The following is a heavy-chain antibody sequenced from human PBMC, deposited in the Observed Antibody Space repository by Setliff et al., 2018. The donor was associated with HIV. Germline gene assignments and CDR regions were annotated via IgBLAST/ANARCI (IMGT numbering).Heavy chain of an antibody. CDR3: ARDRSGIAVAAPDAFDV. V-gene: IGHV1-69*06. CDR2: IIPLLGTP. D-gene: IGHD6-19*01. Sequence: SVQVSCKASGGSFRNYAINWVRQAPGQGLEWMGGIIPLLGTPNYAHKFQGRVTITADKYSSTVYMELSSLRSEDSAVFYCARDRSGIAVAAPDAFDVWGQGIMVTVS. J-gene: IGHJ3*01. CDR1: GGSFRNYA.